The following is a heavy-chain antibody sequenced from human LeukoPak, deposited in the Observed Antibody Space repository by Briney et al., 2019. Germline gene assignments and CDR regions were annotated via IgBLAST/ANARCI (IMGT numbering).Heavy chain of an antibody. CDR2: ITGSGTNR. Sequence: AGGSLRLSCVAFGFTFSNYAMSWVRKAPGKGLEWVSAITGSGTNRYYADSLKGRFTTSRDTSKNTVFLQMNRLRHEDTAIYYCVIWGNYDVLTGYYAPDYWGKGTLVTVAS. V-gene: IGHV3-23*01. CDR3: VIWGNYDVLTGYYAPDY. CDR1: GFTFSNYA. D-gene: IGHD3-9*01. J-gene: IGHJ4*02.